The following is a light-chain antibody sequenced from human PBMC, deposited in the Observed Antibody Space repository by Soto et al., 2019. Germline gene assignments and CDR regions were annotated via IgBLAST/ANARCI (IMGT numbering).Light chain of an antibody. J-gene: IGKJ1*01. CDR2: DAS. CDR3: QQRGNRPPWT. CDR1: QSVGKY. Sequence: EIVMTQSPATLSLSPVERATLSCRASQSVGKYLVWYQQKPGQAPRLLIYDASNRATGIPARFSGSGSGTDFTLTIRSLEPEDFAVYYCQQRGNRPPWTFGQGTTGDIK. V-gene: IGKV3-11*01.